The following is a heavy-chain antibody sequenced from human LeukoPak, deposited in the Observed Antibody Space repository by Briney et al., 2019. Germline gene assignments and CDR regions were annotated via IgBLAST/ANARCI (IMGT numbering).Heavy chain of an antibody. V-gene: IGHV3-33*01. D-gene: IGHD1-26*01. CDR3: AREEPSSSFFDY. Sequence: GGSLRLSCAASGFTFSSYGMHWVRQAPGKGLEWVAVIWYDGSNKYYADSVKGRFTISRDNSKNTLYLQMNSLRAEDTAVYYCAREEPSSSFFDYWGQGTLVTVSS. J-gene: IGHJ4*02. CDR2: IWYDGSNK. CDR1: GFTFSSYG.